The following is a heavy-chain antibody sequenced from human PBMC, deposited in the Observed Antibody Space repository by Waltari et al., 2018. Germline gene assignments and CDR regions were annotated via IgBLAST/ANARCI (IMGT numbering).Heavy chain of an antibody. CDR3: AREVVGAFDI. V-gene: IGHV4-59*12. CDR1: GVSISSYY. CDR2: IDYSGST. Sequence: QVQLQESGPGLVKPSETLSLTCTVSGVSISSYYWSWIRQPPGKGLEWIGYIDYSGSTDYSPYLKSRVTISVDTSKNQFSLKLSAVTAAETAVYYCAREVVGAFDIWGQGTMVTVSS. J-gene: IGHJ3*02.